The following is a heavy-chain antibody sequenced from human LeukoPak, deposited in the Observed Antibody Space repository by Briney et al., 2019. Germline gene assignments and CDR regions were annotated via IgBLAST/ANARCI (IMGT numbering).Heavy chain of an antibody. J-gene: IGHJ4*02. CDR2: IIPILGIA. D-gene: IGHD2-2*02. V-gene: IGHV1-69*04. CDR3: ARGAAAADIPKIDY. CDR1: GGTFSSYA. Sequence: SVKVSCKASGGTFSSYAISWVRQAPGQGLEWMGRIIPILGIADYAQKFQGRVTITADKSTTTAYMELSSLRSEDPAVYYCARGAAAADIPKIDYWGPGTLVTVSS.